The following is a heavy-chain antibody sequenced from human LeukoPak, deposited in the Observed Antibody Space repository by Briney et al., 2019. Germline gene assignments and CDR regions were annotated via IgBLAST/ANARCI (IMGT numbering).Heavy chain of an antibody. J-gene: IGHJ4*02. Sequence: GASVKVSCKASGYTFTDYYIHWVRQAPGQGQGLEWMGWINPYSGNTGYARKFQGRVTMTKNTSISTVHMELSSLRSEDTAVYFCARGQGGSGSGSYYFDYWGQGTLVTVSS. CDR2: INPYSGNT. CDR3: ARGQGGSGSGSYYFDY. D-gene: IGHD3-10*01. CDR1: GYTFTDYY. V-gene: IGHV1-8*02.